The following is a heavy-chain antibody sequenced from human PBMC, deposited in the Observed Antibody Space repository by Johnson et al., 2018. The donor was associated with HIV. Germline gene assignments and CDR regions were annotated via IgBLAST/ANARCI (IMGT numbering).Heavy chain of an antibody. D-gene: IGHD6-19*01. CDR3: AKDLDSSGWSDAFDI. CDR1: GLTFDDYA. V-gene: IGHV3-43D*03. CDR2: ISWDGGST. Sequence: VQLVESGGVVVQPGGSLRLSCAASGLTFDDYAMHWVRQAPGKGLEWVSLISWDGGSTYYADSVKGRFTISRDNSKNSLLLQMNSLRAEYTALYYCAKDLDSSGWSDAFDIWGQGTMVTVSA. J-gene: IGHJ3*02.